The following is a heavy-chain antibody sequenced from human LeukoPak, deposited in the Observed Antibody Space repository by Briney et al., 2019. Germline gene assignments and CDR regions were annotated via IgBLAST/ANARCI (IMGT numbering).Heavy chain of an antibody. D-gene: IGHD4-17*01. J-gene: IGHJ4*02. CDR1: GFTFSSYA. CDR2: ISVSGVST. Sequence: GGSLRLSCAASGFTFSSYAMNWVRQAPGKGLEWVSGISVSGVSTYYADSVKVRFTISRDNSKNTLYLQMNSLRAEDTALYYCARDPYGDYVFDYWGQGTLVTVSS. CDR3: ARDPYGDYVFDY. V-gene: IGHV3-23*01.